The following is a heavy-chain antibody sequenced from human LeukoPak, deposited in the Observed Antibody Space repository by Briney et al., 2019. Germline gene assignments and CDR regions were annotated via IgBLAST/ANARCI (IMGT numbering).Heavy chain of an antibody. Sequence: ASVKVSCKASGYTFTGYYMHWVRQAPGQGLEWMGWINPNSGGTNYAQKFQGRVTMTRDTSISTAYMELSRLRSDDTAVYYCARVDYYDRSNFDYWGQGTLVTVSS. CDR3: ARVDYYDRSNFDY. CDR1: GYTFTGYY. V-gene: IGHV1-2*02. CDR2: INPNSGGT. D-gene: IGHD3-22*01. J-gene: IGHJ4*02.